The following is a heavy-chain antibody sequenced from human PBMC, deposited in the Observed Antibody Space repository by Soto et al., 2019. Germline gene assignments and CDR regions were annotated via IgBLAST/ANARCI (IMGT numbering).Heavy chain of an antibody. CDR2: INSDGSHT. Sequence: EVQLVESGGGLVQPGVSLRLSCAASGFTFFAYWIHWVRQVPGKGLVWVSRINSDGSHTSYADSVRGRFTISRDNSKNTVYLHMNSLTGKDTAVYYYAKEGHCGNYAGENWVDFWGQGSLVTVSS. CDR1: GFTFFAYW. J-gene: IGHJ4*02. V-gene: IGHV3-74*01. CDR3: AKEGHCGNYAGENWVDF. D-gene: IGHD3-3*01.